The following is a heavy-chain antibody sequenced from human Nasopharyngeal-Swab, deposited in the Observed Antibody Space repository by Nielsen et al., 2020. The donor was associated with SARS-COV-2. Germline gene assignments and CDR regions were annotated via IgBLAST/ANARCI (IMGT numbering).Heavy chain of an antibody. CDR1: GYTLTELS. V-gene: IGHV1-24*01. Sequence: ASVKVSCKVSGYTLTELSMHWVRQAPGKGLEWMGGFDPEDGETIYAQKFQGRVTMTRDTSISTAYMELSRLRSDDTAVYYCARDSDDAFDIWGQGTMVTVSS. CDR3: ARDSDDAFDI. J-gene: IGHJ3*02. CDR2: FDPEDGET.